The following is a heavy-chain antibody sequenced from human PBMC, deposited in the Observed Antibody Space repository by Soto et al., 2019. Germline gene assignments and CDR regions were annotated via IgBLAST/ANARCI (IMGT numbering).Heavy chain of an antibody. CDR3: ARAGYFDSRPDFDP. CDR2: MNPNSGNT. V-gene: IGHV1-8*01. Sequence: ASVKVSCKASGDTFNNYDINWVRQATGQRLEWMGWMNPNSGNTGYAQKFQGRVTMTRDTSIHTAYMELSSLRSEDTALYYCARAGYFDSRPDFDPWGQGTPAPV. J-gene: IGHJ5*02. CDR1: GDTFNNYD. D-gene: IGHD1-26*01.